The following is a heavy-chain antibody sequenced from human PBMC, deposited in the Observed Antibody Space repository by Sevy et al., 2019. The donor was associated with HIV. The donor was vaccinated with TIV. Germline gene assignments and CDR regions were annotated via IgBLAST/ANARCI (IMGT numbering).Heavy chain of an antibody. CDR2: IRGSGSST. CDR3: AKEAPGYNYDTSDSFDY. J-gene: IGHJ4*02. Sequence: GGSLRLSCVASGFTFNTYAMSWVRQAPGKGLEWVSAIRGSGSSTYYVAAVQGRFTISRDNSKNTLYLQMNILRAEDTAVYYCAKEAPGYNYDTSDSFDYWGQGTLVTVSS. D-gene: IGHD3-22*01. CDR1: GFTFNTYA. V-gene: IGHV3-23*01.